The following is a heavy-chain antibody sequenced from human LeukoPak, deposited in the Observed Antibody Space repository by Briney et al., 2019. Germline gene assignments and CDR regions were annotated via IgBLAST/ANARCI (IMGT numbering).Heavy chain of an antibody. Sequence: ASVKVSCKVSGYIFTELSMHWVRQAPGKGLEWMGGFDREDGETIYAQRFQGRVTMTEDTSTDTAYMELSSLRSEDTAVYYCATPTTSTGDNFQHWGQGTLVTVSS. CDR1: GYIFTELS. CDR3: ATPTTSTGDNFQH. D-gene: IGHD1-26*01. V-gene: IGHV1-24*01. J-gene: IGHJ1*01. CDR2: FDREDGET.